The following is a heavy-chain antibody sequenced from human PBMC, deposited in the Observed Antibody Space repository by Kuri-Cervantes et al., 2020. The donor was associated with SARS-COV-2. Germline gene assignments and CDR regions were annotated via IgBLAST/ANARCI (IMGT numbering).Heavy chain of an antibody. CDR1: GISISRYW. CDR3: VRDGEHWNFDY. J-gene: IGHJ4*02. Sequence: GESLVTSCAASGISISRYWMQWGRQAPGKGLVWVSRITCDGSSTSYEDSVKGRFILSRENAKNMLLLQMNSLRAEDTAVYYGVRDGEHWNFDYWGQGTLVTVSS. CDR2: ITCDGSST. V-gene: IGHV3-74*01. D-gene: IGHD1-1*01.